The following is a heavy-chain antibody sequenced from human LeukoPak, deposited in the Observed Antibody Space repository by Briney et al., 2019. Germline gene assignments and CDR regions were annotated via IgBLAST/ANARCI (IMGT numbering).Heavy chain of an antibody. CDR3: ARAGSGRSPDWFDP. CDR1: GFTFSSYE. J-gene: IGHJ5*02. Sequence: GGSLRLSCAASGFTFSSYEMNWVRQAPGKGLEWVSYISSSGSTIYYADSVKGRSTISRDNAKNLLYLQMNSLRAEDTAVYYCARAGSGRSPDWFDPWGQGTLVTVSS. V-gene: IGHV3-48*03. CDR2: ISSSGSTI. D-gene: IGHD1-26*01.